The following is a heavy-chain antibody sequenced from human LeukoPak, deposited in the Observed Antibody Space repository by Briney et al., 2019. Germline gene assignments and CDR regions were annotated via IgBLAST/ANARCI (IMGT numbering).Heavy chain of an antibody. CDR2: ISDIGIT. V-gene: IGHV4-59*01. J-gene: IGHJ5*02. Sequence: PSETLSLTCSVSGGSISGYYWSWVRQPPGKGLEWIGYISDIGITNYNPSLKSRVTISIDTSKNQFSLKVTSVTAADTAVYCCAREGQWLPDWFDPWGQGTLVAVSS. CDR1: GGSISGYY. D-gene: IGHD6-19*01. CDR3: AREGQWLPDWFDP.